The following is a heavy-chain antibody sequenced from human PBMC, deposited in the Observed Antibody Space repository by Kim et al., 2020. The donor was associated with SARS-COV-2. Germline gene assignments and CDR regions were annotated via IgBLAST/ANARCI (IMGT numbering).Heavy chain of an antibody. CDR1: GGSISSSSYY. CDR3: ARGVGATTVVTHGASDAFDI. V-gene: IGHV4-39*01. D-gene: IGHD4-17*01. J-gene: IGHJ3*02. Sequence: SQTLSLTCTVSGGSISSSSYYWGWIRQPPGKGLEWIGSIYYSGSTYYNPSLKSRVTISVDTSKNQFSLKLSSVTAADTAVYYCARGVGATTVVTHGASDAFDIWGQGTMVTVSS. CDR2: IYYSGST.